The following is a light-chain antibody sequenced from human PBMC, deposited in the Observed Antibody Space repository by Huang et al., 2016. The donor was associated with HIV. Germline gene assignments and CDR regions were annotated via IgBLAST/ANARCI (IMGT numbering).Light chain of an antibody. CDR3: QQRSNWLT. Sequence: EIVLTQSPATLSLSPGERATLSCRASQSVSNYLAWYQQKPGRTPRLLIYHASNRATGIAARCSGSGSGTDFTLTISSLEPEDFAVYYCQQRSNWLTFGGGTNVEIK. V-gene: IGKV3-11*01. CDR2: HAS. CDR1: QSVSNY. J-gene: IGKJ4*01.